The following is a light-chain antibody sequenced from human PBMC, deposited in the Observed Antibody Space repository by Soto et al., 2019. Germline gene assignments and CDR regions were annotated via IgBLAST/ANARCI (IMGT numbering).Light chain of an antibody. CDR3: TPYTSRSTYV. CDR1: SSDVGGYNY. Sequence: QSALTQPASVSGSPGQSITISCTGSSSDVGGYNYVSWYQQHPGKAPKLMIYEVSNRPSGISNRFSGSKSGDTASLTLSGLQSEDQADYYCTPYTSRSTYVFGTGTKLAVL. J-gene: IGLJ1*01. V-gene: IGLV2-14*01. CDR2: EVS.